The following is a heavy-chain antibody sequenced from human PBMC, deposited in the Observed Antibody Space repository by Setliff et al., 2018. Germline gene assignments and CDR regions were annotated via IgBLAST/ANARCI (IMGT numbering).Heavy chain of an antibody. J-gene: IGHJ3*02. Sequence: ASVKVSCKASGYTFTGYYMYWVRQAPGQGLEWMGRINPSSGATIYAQKFQGRVTMTSDTSISTAYMELGRLRSDDTAGYFCARDGGGDSDAFDIWGQGTMVTVSS. CDR1: GYTFTGYY. CDR3: ARDGGGDSDAFDI. D-gene: IGHD3-16*01. CDR2: INPSSGAT. V-gene: IGHV1-2*06.